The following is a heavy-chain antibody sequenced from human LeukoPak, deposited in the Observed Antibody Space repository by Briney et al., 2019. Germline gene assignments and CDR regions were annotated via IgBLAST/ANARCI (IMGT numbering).Heavy chain of an antibody. J-gene: IGHJ3*02. V-gene: IGHV4-34*01. CDR3: ARGRRVHSGWLLLRALLAFDI. CDR2: INHSGST. CDR1: GGSFSGYY. Sequence: PSETLSLTCAVYGGSFSGYYWSWIRQPPGKGLEWIGEINHSGSTNYNPSLKSRVTISVDTSKNQFSLKLSSVTAADTAVYYCARGRRVHSGWLLLRALLAFDIWGQGTMVTVSS. D-gene: IGHD3-22*01.